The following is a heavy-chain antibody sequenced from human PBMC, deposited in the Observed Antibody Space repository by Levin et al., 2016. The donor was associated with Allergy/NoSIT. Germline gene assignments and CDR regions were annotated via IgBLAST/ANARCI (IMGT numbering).Heavy chain of an antibody. CDR3: ARLGDYVIDY. CDR2: ISSSSSYI. J-gene: IGHJ4*02. D-gene: IGHD3-16*01. V-gene: IGHV3-21*01. Sequence: GESLKISCAASGFTFSSYSMNWVRQAPGKGLEWVSSISSSSSYIYYADSVKGRFTISRDNAKNSLYLQMNSLRAEDTAVYYCARLGDYVIDYWGQGTLVTVSS. CDR1: GFTFSSYS.